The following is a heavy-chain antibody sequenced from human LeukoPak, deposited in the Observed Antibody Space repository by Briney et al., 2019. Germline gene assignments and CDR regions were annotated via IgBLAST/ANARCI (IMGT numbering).Heavy chain of an antibody. Sequence: SETLSLTCTVSGGSISSSSYYWGWIRQPPGKGLEWIGSIYYSGSTYYNPSLKSRVTISVDTSKNQFSLKLSSVTAADTAVYYCARRVDIVATSLYAYYFDYWGQGTLVTVSS. CDR3: ARRVDIVATSLYAYYFDY. J-gene: IGHJ4*02. V-gene: IGHV4-39*01. D-gene: IGHD5-12*01. CDR1: GGSISSSSYY. CDR2: IYYSGST.